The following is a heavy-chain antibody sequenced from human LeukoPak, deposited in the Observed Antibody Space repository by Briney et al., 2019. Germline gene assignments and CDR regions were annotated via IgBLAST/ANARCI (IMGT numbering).Heavy chain of an antibody. CDR1: GGSISSYY. Sequence: PSETLSLTCTVSGGSISSYYWSWIRQPPGKGLEWIGYIYYSGSTYYNPSLKSRVTISIDTSKNQFSLKLSSVTAADTAVYYCARDSNYYDSSGVDYWGQGTLVTVSS. J-gene: IGHJ4*02. CDR2: IYYSGST. CDR3: ARDSNYYDSSGVDY. D-gene: IGHD3-22*01. V-gene: IGHV4-59*12.